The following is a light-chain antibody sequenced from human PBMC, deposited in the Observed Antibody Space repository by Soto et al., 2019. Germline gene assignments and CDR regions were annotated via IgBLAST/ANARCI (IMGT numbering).Light chain of an antibody. Sequence: QSVLTQPPSASGTPGQRVTISSSGSSSNIGSNTVNWYQQLPGTAPKLLIYSNNQRPSGVPDRFSGSKSGTSASLAISGLQSEDEADYYCAAWDDSLNGPLFGTGTKLTVL. CDR2: SNN. CDR3: AAWDDSLNGPL. CDR1: SSNIGSNT. J-gene: IGLJ1*01. V-gene: IGLV1-44*01.